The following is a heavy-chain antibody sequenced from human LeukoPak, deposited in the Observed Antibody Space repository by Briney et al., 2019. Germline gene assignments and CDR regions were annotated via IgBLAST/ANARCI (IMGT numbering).Heavy chain of an antibody. CDR1: GFTFSSYA. J-gene: IGHJ3*01. D-gene: IGHD2-2*01. Sequence: PGGSLRLSCAASGFTFSSYAMHWVRQAPGKGLEWVAVISYDGSNKYYADSVKGRFTISRDNSKNTVFLEMNSLRAEDTAVYYCAKDLSFAPTAIGAFDVWGQGTMVSVSS. CDR3: AKDLSFAPTAIGAFDV. V-gene: IGHV3-30-3*01. CDR2: ISYDGSNK.